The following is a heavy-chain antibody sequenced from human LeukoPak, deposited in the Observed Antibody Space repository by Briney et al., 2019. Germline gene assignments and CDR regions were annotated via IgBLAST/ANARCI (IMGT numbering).Heavy chain of an antibody. CDR1: GFSFTYST. CDR3: VRIPNNAGFPNWFDP. CDR2: ITSSSGNI. V-gene: IGHV3-21*01. D-gene: IGHD3-9*01. Sequence: GGSLRLSCAASGFSFTYSTMNWVRLAPGKGLEWVSSITSSSGNINYSDSVRGRFTVSRDNAKNSLYLQMNSLIAEDSAVYYCVRIPNNAGFPNWFDPWGQGTLVSVSS. J-gene: IGHJ5*02.